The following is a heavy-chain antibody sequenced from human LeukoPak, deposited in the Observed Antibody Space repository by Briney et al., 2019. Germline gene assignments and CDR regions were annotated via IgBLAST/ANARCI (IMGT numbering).Heavy chain of an antibody. CDR1: GYTFTSYA. V-gene: IGHV1-3*01. CDR2: INAGNGNT. CDR3: ARMEMATAIFDY. Sequence: ASVKVSCKASGYTFTSYAMHWVRQAPGQRLEWMGRINAGNGNTKYSQEFQGRVTITRDTSASTAYMELSSLRSDDTAMYYCARMEMATAIFDYWGQGTLVTVSS. J-gene: IGHJ4*02. D-gene: IGHD5-24*01.